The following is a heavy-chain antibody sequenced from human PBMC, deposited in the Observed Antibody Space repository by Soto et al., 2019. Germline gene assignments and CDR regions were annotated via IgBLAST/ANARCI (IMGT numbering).Heavy chain of an antibody. Sequence: GGSLRLSCAASGFTFDDYAMHWVRQAPGKGLEWVSGISWSSGSIGYADSVKGRFTISRDNAKNSLYLQMNILRAEDTALYYCAKDNGYSPLVPDYYYYYGMDVWGQGTTVTV. CDR3: AKDNGYSPLVPDYYYYYGMDV. J-gene: IGHJ6*02. D-gene: IGHD5-18*01. CDR1: GFTFDDYA. V-gene: IGHV3-9*01. CDR2: ISWSSGSI.